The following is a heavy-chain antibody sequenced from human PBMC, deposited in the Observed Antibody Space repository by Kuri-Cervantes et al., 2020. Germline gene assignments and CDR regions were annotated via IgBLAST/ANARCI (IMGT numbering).Heavy chain of an antibody. CDR3: AKEYVGYCSSTSCYNFDY. CDR2: ISYDGSNK. V-gene: IGHV3-30*18. CDR1: GFTLSSYG. D-gene: IGHD2-2*01. J-gene: IGHJ4*02. Sequence: GESLKISCAASGFTLSSYGMHWVRQAPGKGLEWMAVISYDGSNKYYADSVKGRFTISRDNSKNTLYLQMNSLRAEDTAVYYCAKEYVGYCSSTSCYNFDYWGQGTLVTVSS.